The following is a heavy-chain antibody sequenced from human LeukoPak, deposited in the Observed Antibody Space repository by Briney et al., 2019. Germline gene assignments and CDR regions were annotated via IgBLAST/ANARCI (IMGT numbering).Heavy chain of an antibody. Sequence: ASVKVSCKASGYTFTGYYMHWVRQAPGQGLEWMGWINTGNGNTKCSQELQDRVTITRDTSARTASMELSSVRSEDMAVYYCARCSGGSCQNGAFDIWGQGTMVTVSS. CDR1: GYTFTGYY. J-gene: IGHJ3*02. CDR2: INTGNGNT. V-gene: IGHV1-3*03. CDR3: ARCSGGSCQNGAFDI. D-gene: IGHD2-15*01.